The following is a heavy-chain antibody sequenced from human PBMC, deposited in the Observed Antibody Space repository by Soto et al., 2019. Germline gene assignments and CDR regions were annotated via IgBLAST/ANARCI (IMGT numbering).Heavy chain of an antibody. V-gene: IGHV1-2*04. CDR2: INPKSGGT. CDR3: ARGDSTDCSKGVCSFFYNHDMDV. D-gene: IGHD2-8*01. CDR1: GYRLTNYH. Sequence: EKVACRASGYRLTNYHIHVERQAPGQGLEWLGRINPKSGGTSTAQKFQGWVTMTTDTSISTASMELTRLTSDDTAIYYCARGDSTDCSKGVCSFFYNHDMDVWGQGTTVTVSS. J-gene: IGHJ6*02.